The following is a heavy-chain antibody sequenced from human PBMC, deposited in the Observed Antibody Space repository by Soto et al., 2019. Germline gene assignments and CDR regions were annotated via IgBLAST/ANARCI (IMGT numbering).Heavy chain of an antibody. CDR2: VDPNDSDT. Sequence: GESLKISCKGSGYSFTSYWIVWVRQMPGKGLEWMGVVDPNDSDTRYSPSFEGQVTISADKSITTAYLQWSSLKASDTAMYYCARPHGPSGYYYGLDVRRQGTTVTVSS. V-gene: IGHV5-51*01. J-gene: IGHJ6*02. CDR1: GYSFTSYW. CDR3: ARPHGPSGYYYGLDV. D-gene: IGHD3-10*01.